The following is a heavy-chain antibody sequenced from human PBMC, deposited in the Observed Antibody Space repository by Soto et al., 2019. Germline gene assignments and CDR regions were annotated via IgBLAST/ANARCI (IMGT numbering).Heavy chain of an antibody. V-gene: IGHV1-69*13. CDR2: IIPMFRTA. CDR3: AGDRSTGVVSAMYYFDS. Sequence: GASVKVSCKASGGTFSTYAIAWVRQAPGQGLEWMGAIIPMFRTANYAQKFQDRLTITADESTSTAYMELSSLTSEDTAVYSCAGDRSTGVVSAMYYFDSWGQGTLVTVSS. CDR1: GGTFSTYA. J-gene: IGHJ4*02. D-gene: IGHD2-15*01.